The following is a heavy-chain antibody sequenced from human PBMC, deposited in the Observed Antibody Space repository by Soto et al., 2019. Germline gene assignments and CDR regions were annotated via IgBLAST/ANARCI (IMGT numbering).Heavy chain of an antibody. Sequence: GASVKVSCKASGGTFSSYAISWVRQAPGQGLEWMGGIIPIFGTANYAQKFQGRVTITADESTSTAYMELRSLRSEDTAVYYCARDPLKDSSRWRWYVWGVAKYYYYGMDVWGQGTPVTVSS. CDR1: GGTFSSYA. J-gene: IGHJ6*02. D-gene: IGHD6-13*01. CDR2: IIPIFGTA. V-gene: IGHV1-69*13. CDR3: ARDPLKDSSRWRWYVWGVAKYYYYGMDV.